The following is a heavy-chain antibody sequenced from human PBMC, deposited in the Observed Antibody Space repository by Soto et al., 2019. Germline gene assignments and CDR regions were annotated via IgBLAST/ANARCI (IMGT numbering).Heavy chain of an antibody. J-gene: IGHJ6*03. CDR1: GFTFSNFG. CDR3: ARPNFSNYFNYYMDV. CDR2: IWQNGSNK. Sequence: QVQLVESGGGVVQPGKSLRLSCGASGFTFSNFGMHWVRQAPGKGLEWVAVIWQNGSNKYYGDSVKGRFTIYRDNSKNTLYLEMNSLTAEDTAVYYCARPNFSNYFNYYMDVWGKGTTVTVSS. V-gene: IGHV3-33*01. D-gene: IGHD4-4*01.